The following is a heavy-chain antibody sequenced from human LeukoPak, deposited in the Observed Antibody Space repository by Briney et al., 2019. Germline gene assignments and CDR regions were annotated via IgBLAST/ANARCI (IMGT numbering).Heavy chain of an antibody. J-gene: IGHJ4*02. Sequence: SETLSLTCTVSGGSISSYYWSWIRQPPGKGLEWIGYIYYSGSTNYNPSLKSRVTISVDTSKNQFSLKLSSVTAADTAVYYCARAGNGDYAGYYFDYWGQGTLVTVSS. CDR3: ARAGNGDYAGYYFDY. V-gene: IGHV4-59*01. D-gene: IGHD4-17*01. CDR1: GGSISSYY. CDR2: IYYSGST.